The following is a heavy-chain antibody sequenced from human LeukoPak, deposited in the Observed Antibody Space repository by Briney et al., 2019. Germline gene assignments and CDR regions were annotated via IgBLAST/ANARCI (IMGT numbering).Heavy chain of an antibody. D-gene: IGHD3-3*01. Sequence: SETLSLTCTVSGGSTSSYYWSWIRQPPGKGLEWIGYIYYSGSTNYNPSLKSRVTISVDTSKNQFSLKPSSVTAADTAVYYCARASPYSPYYDFWSGYHFDYWGQGTLVTVS. CDR1: GGSTSSYY. CDR2: IYYSGST. CDR3: ARASPYSPYYDFWSGYHFDY. J-gene: IGHJ4*02. V-gene: IGHV4-59*01.